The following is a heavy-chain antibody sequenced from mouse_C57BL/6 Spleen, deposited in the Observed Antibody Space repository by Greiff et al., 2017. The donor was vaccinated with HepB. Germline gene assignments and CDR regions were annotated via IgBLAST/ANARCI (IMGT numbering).Heavy chain of an antibody. V-gene: IGHV1-54*01. J-gene: IGHJ2*01. CDR3: ARSAQLRLPFDY. CDR1: GYAFTNYL. CDR2: INPGSGGT. Sequence: QVQLQQSGAELVRPGPSVKVSCKASGYAFTNYLIEWVKQRPGQGLEWIGVINPGSGGTNYNEKFKGKATLTADKSSSTAYMQLSSLTSEDSAVYFCARSAQLRLPFDYWGQGTTLTVSS. D-gene: IGHD3-2*02.